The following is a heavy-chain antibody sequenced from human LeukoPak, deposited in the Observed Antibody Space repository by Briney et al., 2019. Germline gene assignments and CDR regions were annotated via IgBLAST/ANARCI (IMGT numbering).Heavy chain of an antibody. D-gene: IGHD2-2*02. Sequence: PGGSLRLSRAACGFTLSSSAMSWVRQAPGHGQEWVSSISASGSTTYYADSVKGRFTISRDNSKNTLYLQMNSLRAEDTGLYYCAKKDCSGASCYKAFDSWGQGTLVTVSS. CDR1: GFTLSSSA. CDR3: AKKDCSGASCYKAFDS. CDR2: ISASGSTT. J-gene: IGHJ4*02. V-gene: IGHV3-23*01.